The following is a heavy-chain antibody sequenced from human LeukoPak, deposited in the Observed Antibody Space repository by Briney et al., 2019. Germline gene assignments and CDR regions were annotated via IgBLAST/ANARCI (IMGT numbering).Heavy chain of an antibody. J-gene: IGHJ3*02. Sequence: ASVKVSCKASGGTFSSYAISWVRQAPGQGLEWMGGIIPIFGRANYAQKFQGRVAITTDESTSTAYMELSSLRSEDTAVYYCARAPSKRPFGALTWGIWGQGTMVTVSS. V-gene: IGHV1-69*05. D-gene: IGHD1-26*01. CDR2: IIPIFGRA. CDR3: ARAPSKRPFGALTWGI. CDR1: GGTFSSYA.